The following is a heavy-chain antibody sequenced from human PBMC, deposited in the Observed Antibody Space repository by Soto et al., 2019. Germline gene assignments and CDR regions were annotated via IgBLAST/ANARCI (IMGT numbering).Heavy chain of an antibody. D-gene: IGHD3-22*01. CDR1: GGSISSGDYY. Sequence: QVQLQESGPGLVKPSQTLSLTCTVSGGSISSGDYYWCWIRQPPGKGLEWIGYIYYSGSTYYNPSLKRRVTISVDTSKSQFSLKLSSVTAADTAVYYCARASYYYDSSGYYLDYWGQGTLVTVSS. V-gene: IGHV4-30-4*01. CDR3: ARASYYYDSSGYYLDY. J-gene: IGHJ4*02. CDR2: IYYSGST.